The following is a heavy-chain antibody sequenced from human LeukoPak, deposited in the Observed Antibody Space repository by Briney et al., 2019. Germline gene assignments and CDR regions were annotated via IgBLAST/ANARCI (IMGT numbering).Heavy chain of an antibody. J-gene: IGHJ4*02. CDR2: ISGSGGST. Sequence: GGSLRLSCAASGFTFSSYAMSWVRQAPGKGPEWVSAISGSGGSTYYADSVKGRFTISRDNSKNTLYLQMNSLRAEDTAVYYCARDRFISGFDYWGQGTLVTVSS. CDR3: ARDRFISGFDY. D-gene: IGHD3-10*01. CDR1: GFTFSSYA. V-gene: IGHV3-23*01.